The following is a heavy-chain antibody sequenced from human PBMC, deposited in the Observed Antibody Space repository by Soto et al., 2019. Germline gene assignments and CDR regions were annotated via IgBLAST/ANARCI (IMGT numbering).Heavy chain of an antibody. Sequence: QITLNESGPTQVKPRQTLTLTCTFSGFSLTTSGVGVGWFRQSPGKAPEWLALIYCDDDKRYSPSLKSRLTITKDTSKLQVVLTIADLDPADTATYYCAHRVLRTVFGLVTTTAIYFDFWGQGTPVAVSS. D-gene: IGHD3-3*01. CDR1: GFSLTTSGVG. CDR2: IYCDDDK. J-gene: IGHJ4*02. V-gene: IGHV2-5*02. CDR3: AHRVLRTVFGLVTTTAIYFDF.